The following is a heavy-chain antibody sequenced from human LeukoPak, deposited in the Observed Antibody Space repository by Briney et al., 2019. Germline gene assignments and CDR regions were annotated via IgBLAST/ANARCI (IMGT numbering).Heavy chain of an antibody. Sequence: PGGSLRLSCAASGFTFSDFYMTWICQAPGKGLEWVSYSSNGGSTIYYADSVKGRFTISRDNAKNSLYLQMNSLRAEDTAVYYCAKGPLRGTAAAIDYWGQGTLVTVSS. CDR1: GFTFSDFY. D-gene: IGHD2-2*01. J-gene: IGHJ4*02. CDR2: SSNGGSTI. V-gene: IGHV3-11*01. CDR3: AKGPLRGTAAAIDY.